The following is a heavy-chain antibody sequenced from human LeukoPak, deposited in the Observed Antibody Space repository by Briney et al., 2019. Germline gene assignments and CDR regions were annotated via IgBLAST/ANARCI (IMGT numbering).Heavy chain of an antibody. CDR1: GGSISSGGYY. J-gene: IGHJ4*02. CDR3: ARFTSVATIRQPGRYYFDY. D-gene: IGHD6-19*01. CDR2: IYYSGST. V-gene: IGHV4-31*03. Sequence: SETLSLTCTVSGGSISSGGYYWRWIRQHPGKGLEWIGYIYYSGSTYYNPSLKSRVSISVDTSKNQLSLKLSSVTAADTAVYFCARFTSVATIRQPGRYYFDYWGQGTLVTVSS.